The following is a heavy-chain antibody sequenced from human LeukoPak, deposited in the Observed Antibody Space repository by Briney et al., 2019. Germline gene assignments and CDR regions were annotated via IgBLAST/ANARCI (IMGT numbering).Heavy chain of an antibody. V-gene: IGHV1-18*01. CDR2: ISIYNGNT. CDR3: ARDGLTYTYDTTGYYSEFDY. D-gene: IGHD3-22*01. J-gene: IGHJ4*02. Sequence: ASVKVSCKGSGYTFDDYAISWMRQARGQRLERVGLISIYNGNTKYAQRFQGRVTMTRDTSTSTAYMELRSLRSDDTAVYYCARDGLTYTYDTTGYYSEFDYWGQGTPVTVSS. CDR1: GYTFDDYA.